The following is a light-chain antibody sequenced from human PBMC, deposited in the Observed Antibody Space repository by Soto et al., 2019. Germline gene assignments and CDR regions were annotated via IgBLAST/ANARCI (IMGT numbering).Light chain of an antibody. CDR1: SSDMGNYA. CDR2: EVA. Sequence: QSVLTQPPSVSAAPGQKVTISCSGSSSDMGNYAVSWYQQHPGKAPKLIIYEVAKRPSGVPDRFSGSKSGNTASLTVSGLQAEDEADYYCSSYAGSNTFVFGPGTKGTVL. CDR3: SSYAGSNTFV. J-gene: IGLJ1*01. V-gene: IGLV2-8*01.